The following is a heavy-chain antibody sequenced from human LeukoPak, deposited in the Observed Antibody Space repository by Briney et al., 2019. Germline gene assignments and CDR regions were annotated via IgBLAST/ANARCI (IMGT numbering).Heavy chain of an antibody. CDR1: GFTFSSYW. D-gene: IGHD3-10*01. Sequence: PGGSLRLSCAASGFTFSSYWMSWVRQAPGKGLEWVANIKQDGSEKYYVDSVKGRFTISRDNAKNSLYLQMNSLRAEDTALYYCAKDSRATMVRGVMFDYWGQGTLVTVSS. V-gene: IGHV3-7*03. J-gene: IGHJ4*02. CDR2: IKQDGSEK. CDR3: AKDSRATMVRGVMFDY.